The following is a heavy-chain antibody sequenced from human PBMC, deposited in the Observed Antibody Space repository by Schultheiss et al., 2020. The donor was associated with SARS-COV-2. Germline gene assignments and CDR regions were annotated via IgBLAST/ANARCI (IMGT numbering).Heavy chain of an antibody. Sequence: GESLKISCAASGFTFSDYYMSWIRQAPGKGLEWVSAISGSGGSTYYADSVKGRFTISRDNSKNTLYLQMNSLRAEDTAVYYCARDRADMAVAATGWFDPWDQGTLVTVSS. CDR2: ISGSGGST. CDR1: GFTFSDYY. CDR3: ARDRADMAVAATGWFDP. V-gene: IGHV3-23*01. D-gene: IGHD6-19*01. J-gene: IGHJ5*02.